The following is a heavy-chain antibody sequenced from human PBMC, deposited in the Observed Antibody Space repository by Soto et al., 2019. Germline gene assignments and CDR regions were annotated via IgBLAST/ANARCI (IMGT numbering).Heavy chain of an antibody. J-gene: IGHJ4*02. CDR2: ISWNSATL. D-gene: IGHD3-22*01. V-gene: IGHV3-9*01. Sequence: SLRLSCVGSGFIFEDFAMNWVRQVPGKGLEWVSGISWNSATLVYADSVKGRFIVSRDNAKNILYLQMNSLRPEDAALYYCAKDVGSYYYDTSAYLYDYWGQGTLVTVSS. CDR1: GFIFEDFA. CDR3: AKDVGSYYYDTSAYLYDY.